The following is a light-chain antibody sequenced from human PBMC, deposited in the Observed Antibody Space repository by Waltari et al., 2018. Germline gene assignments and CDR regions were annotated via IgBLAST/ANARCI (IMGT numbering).Light chain of an antibody. CDR2: KVS. CDR3: MQGTQFPYS. J-gene: IGKJ2*03. CDR1: QSLLHRDRNTY. Sequence: VMTQSPLSLPFTPGHPASMTSRSIQSLLHRDRNTYLTWFLQKPGQPPRRLIYKVSQRDSGVPDRFSGNGAGEDFILKSSRVEAEDVGVYYCMQGTQFPYSYGQGTKVEIK. V-gene: IGKV2-30*02.